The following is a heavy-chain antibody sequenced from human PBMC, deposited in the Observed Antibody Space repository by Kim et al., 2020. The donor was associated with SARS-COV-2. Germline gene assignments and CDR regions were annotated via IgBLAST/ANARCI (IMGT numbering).Heavy chain of an antibody. CDR1: GYTFTSYA. Sequence: ASVKVSCKASGYTFTSYAMNWVRQAPGQGLEWMGWINTKTGNPTYAQGFTGRFVFSLDTSVSTAYLQISSLKAEDTAVYYCARADGWPLTWYFDLWGRGTLVTVSS. CDR3: ARADGWPLTWYFDL. V-gene: IGHV7-4-1*02. D-gene: IGHD6-19*01. J-gene: IGHJ2*01. CDR2: INTKTGNP.